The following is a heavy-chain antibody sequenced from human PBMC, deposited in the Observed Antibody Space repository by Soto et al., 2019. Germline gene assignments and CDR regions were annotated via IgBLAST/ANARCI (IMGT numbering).Heavy chain of an antibody. D-gene: IGHD4-17*01. CDR1: GGTFSSYA. V-gene: IGHV1-69*13. CDR2: IIPIFGTA. CDR3: ATNDYGDYNFDY. J-gene: IGHJ4*02. Sequence: SVKVSCKASGGTFSSYAISWVRQAPGQGLEWMGGIIPIFGTANYAQKFQGRVTITADESTSTAYMELSSLRSEDTAVYYCATNDYGDYNFDYWGQGTLVTVSS.